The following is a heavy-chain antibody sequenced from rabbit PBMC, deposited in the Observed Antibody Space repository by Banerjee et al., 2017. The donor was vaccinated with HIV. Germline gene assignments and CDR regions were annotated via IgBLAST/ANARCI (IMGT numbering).Heavy chain of an antibody. V-gene: IGHV1S40*01. D-gene: IGHD4-1*01. J-gene: IGHJ3*01. CDR2: IVADSSGFT. CDR1: GFIFSDNYA. CDR3: ARDLAGVIGWNFGL. Sequence: QSLEESGGDLVKPGASLTLTCTASGFIFSDNYAMCWVRQPPGKGLEWIACIVADSSGFTSYANWAKGRFTISKTSSTTVTLQMTSLTAADTASYFCARDLAGVIGWNFGLWGQGTLVTVS.